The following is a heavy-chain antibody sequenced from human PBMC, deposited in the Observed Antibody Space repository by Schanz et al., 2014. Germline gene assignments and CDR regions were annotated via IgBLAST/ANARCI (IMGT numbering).Heavy chain of an antibody. Sequence: QVHLVQSGAEVHKPGASLKVSCKASGYNITSNDVTWVRQATGQGLEWMGWISPYNGNTNYAQKLQGRVTMTADTSTSTAYMDLRSLRSDDTAVYYCARDQSPYTNSSDVRYFDYWGQGSLVTVSS. CDR1: GYNITSND. D-gene: IGHD6-6*01. V-gene: IGHV1-18*01. CDR2: ISPYNGNT. J-gene: IGHJ4*02. CDR3: ARDQSPYTNSSDVRYFDY.